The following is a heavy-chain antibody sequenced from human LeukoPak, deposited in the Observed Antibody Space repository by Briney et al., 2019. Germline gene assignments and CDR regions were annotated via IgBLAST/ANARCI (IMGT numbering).Heavy chain of an antibody. CDR3: AGDNARCSGYDFYY. CDR2: IYTSGST. Sequence: PSQTLSLTCTVSGGSISSGSYYWSWIRQPAGKGLEWIGRIYTSGSTNYNPSLKSRVTISVDTSKNQFSLKLSSVTAADTAVYYCAGDNARCSGYDFYYWGQGTLVTVSS. D-gene: IGHD5-12*01. V-gene: IGHV4-61*02. J-gene: IGHJ4*02. CDR1: GGSISSGSYY.